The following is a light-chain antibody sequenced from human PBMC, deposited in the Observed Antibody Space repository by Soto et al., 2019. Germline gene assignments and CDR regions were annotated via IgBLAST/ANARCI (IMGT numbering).Light chain of an antibody. V-gene: IGKV1-5*01. CDR3: QQYNSYSPT. J-gene: IGKJ1*01. CDR2: DAS. CDR1: QSISSW. Sequence: DIQMTQSPSTLSASVGDRVTITCRASQSISSWLAWYPQKPGKAPKLLIYDASSLESGVPSRFSGSGSGTEFTLTISSLQPGDFATYYCQQYNSYSPTFGQGTKVDIK.